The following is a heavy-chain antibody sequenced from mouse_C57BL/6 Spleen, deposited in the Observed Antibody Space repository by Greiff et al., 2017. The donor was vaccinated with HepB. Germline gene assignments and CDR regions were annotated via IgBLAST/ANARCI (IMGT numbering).Heavy chain of an antibody. D-gene: IGHD1-1*01. CDR3: ARRGCITTVVARDYYAMDY. CDR2: IYPGSGST. J-gene: IGHJ4*01. CDR1: GYTFTSYW. Sequence: VQLQQPGAELVKPGASVKMSCKASGYTFTSYWITWVKQRPGQGLEWIGDIYPGSGSTNYNEKFKSKATLAVDTSSSTAYMQLSSLTSEDSVVYYCARRGCITTVVARDYYAMDYWGQGTSVTVSS. V-gene: IGHV1-55*01.